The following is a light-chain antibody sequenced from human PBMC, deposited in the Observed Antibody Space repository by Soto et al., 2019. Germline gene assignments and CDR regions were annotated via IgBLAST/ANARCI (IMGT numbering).Light chain of an antibody. CDR1: QGISNC. V-gene: IGKV1-27*01. Sequence: DIQMTQSPSSLSASVGDRVTITCRARQGISNCLDWYQQKPGKVPKLLIYAASTLQSGVPSRFSGSGSGTDFTLTISSLQPEDVATYYCQKYNSAPWTFGQGTRVEIK. J-gene: IGKJ1*01. CDR3: QKYNSAPWT. CDR2: AAS.